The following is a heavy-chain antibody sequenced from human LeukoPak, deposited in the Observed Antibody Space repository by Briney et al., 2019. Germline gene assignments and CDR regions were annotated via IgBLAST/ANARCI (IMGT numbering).Heavy chain of an antibody. CDR3: ARTCSGGSCYSGYFDY. CDR1: GYTFTSYG. V-gene: IGHV1-18*01. CDR2: ISAYNGNT. Sequence: GSVKVSCKASGYTFTSYGISWVRQAPGQGLEWIGWISAYNGNTNYAQKLQGRVTMTTDTSTSTAYMELRSLRSDDTAVYYCARTCSGGSCYSGYFDYWGQGTLVTVSS. D-gene: IGHD2-15*01. J-gene: IGHJ4*02.